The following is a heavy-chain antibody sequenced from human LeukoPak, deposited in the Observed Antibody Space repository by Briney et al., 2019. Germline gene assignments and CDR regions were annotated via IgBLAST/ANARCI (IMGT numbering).Heavy chain of an antibody. Sequence: QPGGSLRLSCVASGLSFSDHGVHWVRQAPGKGLEGVAVISYDGSNKYYADSMKGRFIISRDNSKNTLYLKMNSLRAEDTAVYYCAKVYSVSIYYYYGMDVWGQGTTVTVSS. CDR1: GLSFSDHG. V-gene: IGHV3-30*18. J-gene: IGHJ6*02. CDR2: ISYDGSNK. CDR3: AKVYSVSIYYYYGMDV. D-gene: IGHD4-11*01.